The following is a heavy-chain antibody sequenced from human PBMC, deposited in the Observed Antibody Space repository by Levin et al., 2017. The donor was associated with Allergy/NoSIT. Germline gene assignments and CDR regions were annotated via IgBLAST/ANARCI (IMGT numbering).Heavy chain of an antibody. D-gene: IGHD1-26*01. J-gene: IGHJ4*02. CDR2: ISSDGSEK. V-gene: IGHV3-30*18. Sequence: HAGGSLRLSCAASGFTFSNYAMDWVRQAPGKGLEWVAVISSDGSEKYYADSVKGRFTISRDNSKNTLDLQMSSLSAEDTALYYCAKARWDGSHWSELGHWGQGTQVTVSS. CDR3: AKARWDGSHWSELGH. CDR1: GFTFSNYA.